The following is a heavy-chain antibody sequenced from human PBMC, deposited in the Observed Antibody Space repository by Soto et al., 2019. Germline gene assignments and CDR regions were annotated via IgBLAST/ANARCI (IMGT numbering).Heavy chain of an antibody. CDR2: IYYSGST. CDR1: GGSVSSGSYY. J-gene: IGHJ5*02. Sequence: PSETLSLTCTVSGGSVSSGSYYWNWIRQPPGKGLEWIGYIYYSGSTYYNPSLESRVAISLDTSRSQFSLTLHSVTAADTAIYYCARDRHNNFFDPWGQGTLVTVSS. D-gene: IGHD6-6*01. CDR3: ARDRHNNFFDP. V-gene: IGHV4-31*03.